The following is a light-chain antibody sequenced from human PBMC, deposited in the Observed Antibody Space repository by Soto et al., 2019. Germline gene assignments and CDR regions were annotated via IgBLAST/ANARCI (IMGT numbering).Light chain of an antibody. CDR1: SSDVGGYNY. CDR3: SSYAGSSKYF. Sequence: QSALTQPPSASGSPGQSVTISCTGTSSDVGGYNYVSWYQQHPGKAPKRMIYEVTKRPSGVPDRFSGSKSGNTASLTVSGLQAEDEADYYCSSYAGSSKYFFGTGTTVTVL. J-gene: IGLJ1*01. CDR2: EVT. V-gene: IGLV2-8*01.